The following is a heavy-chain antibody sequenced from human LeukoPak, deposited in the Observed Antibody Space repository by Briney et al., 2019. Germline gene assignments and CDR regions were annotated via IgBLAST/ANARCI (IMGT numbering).Heavy chain of an antibody. CDR1: GFTFSSYG. Sequence: PGGSLRLSCAASGFTFSSYGMHWARQAPGKGLEWVAFIRYDGSNKYYADSVKGRFTISRDNSKNTLYLQMNSLRAEDTAVCYCAKDVGGRVVRGYYMDVWGKGTTVTVSS. CDR3: AKDVGGRVVRGYYMDV. CDR2: IRYDGSNK. V-gene: IGHV3-30*02. J-gene: IGHJ6*03. D-gene: IGHD4-23*01.